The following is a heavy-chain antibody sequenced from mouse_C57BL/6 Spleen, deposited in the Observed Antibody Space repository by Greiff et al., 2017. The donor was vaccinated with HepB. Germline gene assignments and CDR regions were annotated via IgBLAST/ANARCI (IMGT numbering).Heavy chain of an antibody. CDR2: INPSNGGT. J-gene: IGHJ3*01. V-gene: IGHV1-53*01. CDR1: GYTFTSYW. Sequence: QVHVKQSGTELVKPGASVKLSCKASGYTFTSYWMHWVKQRPGQGLEWIGNINPSNGGTNYNEKFKSKATLTVDKSSSTAYMQLSSLTSEDSAVYYCASDDYDSAWFAYWGQGTLVTVSA. CDR3: ASDDYDSAWFAY. D-gene: IGHD2-4*01.